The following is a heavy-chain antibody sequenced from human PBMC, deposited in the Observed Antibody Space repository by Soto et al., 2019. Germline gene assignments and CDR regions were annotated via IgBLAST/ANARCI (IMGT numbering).Heavy chain of an antibody. Sequence: GGSLRLSCAASGFTFTTYAMTWVRQAPGKGLEWVSAISGSGGYTYYADSVKGRFTISRDNSKNTLYLQMSSLRAEDTAVYYCAKDGTYYDSSAYSDYWGQGTLVTVSS. CDR1: GFTFTTYA. J-gene: IGHJ4*02. D-gene: IGHD3-22*01. V-gene: IGHV3-23*01. CDR2: ISGSGGYT. CDR3: AKDGTYYDSSAYSDY.